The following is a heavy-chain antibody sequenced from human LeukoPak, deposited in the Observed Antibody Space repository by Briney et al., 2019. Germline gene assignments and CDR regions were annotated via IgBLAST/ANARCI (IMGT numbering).Heavy chain of an antibody. D-gene: IGHD1-1*01. CDR3: ARETRRYNWNDVGDY. V-gene: IGHV1-18*01. CDR2: ISADNGNT. J-gene: IGHJ4*02. CDR1: GYTFSSYG. Sequence: ASVKVSCKASGYTFSSYGISWVRQAPGQGLEWMGWISADNGNTNYAQKFQGRVTMTRDTSISTAYMELSRLRSDDTAVYYCARETRRYNWNDVGDYWGQGTLVTVSS.